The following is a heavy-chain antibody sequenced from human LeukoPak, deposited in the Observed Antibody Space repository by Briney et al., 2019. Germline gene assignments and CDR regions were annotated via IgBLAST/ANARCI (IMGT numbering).Heavy chain of an antibody. CDR1: AFIYSNYA. CDR2: ISYDGSNK. V-gene: IGHV3-30*08. D-gene: IGHD5-24*01. CDR3: ASPTRRDGYNLDY. Sequence: GRSLRLSCAPTAFIYSNYAMHCVRQVPAKPLHQLAVISYDGSNKYYADSVKGRFTISRDNSKNTLYLQMNSLRAEDTAVYYCASPTRRDGYNLDYWGQGTLVTVSS. J-gene: IGHJ4*02.